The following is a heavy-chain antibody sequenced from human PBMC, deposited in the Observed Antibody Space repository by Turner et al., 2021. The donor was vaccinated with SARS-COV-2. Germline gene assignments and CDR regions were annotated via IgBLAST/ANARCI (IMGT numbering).Heavy chain of an antibody. CDR2: ISYDGSNK. J-gene: IGHJ4*01. CDR1: GFTFSNYG. CDR3: VKGGSGWSMEFDY. V-gene: IGHV3-30*18. Sequence: QVQLVESGGGVVQPGRALRLSCAASGFTFSNYGMFWVRQAPGKGLEWVALISYDGSNKHYADSVKGRFTISRDNSKNTLFRQMYSLRAEDTAVYYCVKGGSGWSMEFDYWGHGTLVTVSS. D-gene: IGHD6-19*01.